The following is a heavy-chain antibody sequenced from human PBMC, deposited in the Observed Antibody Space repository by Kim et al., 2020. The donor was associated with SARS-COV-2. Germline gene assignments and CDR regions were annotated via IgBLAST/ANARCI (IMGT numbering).Heavy chain of an antibody. CDR3: ARGIAAAGTPPLYWYFDL. CDR1: GYTFTSYA. Sequence: ASVKVSCKASGYTFTSYAMNWVRQAPGQGLEWMGWINTNTGNPTYAQGFTGRFVFSLDTSVSTAYLQISSLKAEDTAVYYCARGIAAAGTPPLYWYFDLWGRGTLVTVSS. J-gene: IGHJ2*01. D-gene: IGHD6-13*01. V-gene: IGHV7-4-1*02. CDR2: INTNTGNP.